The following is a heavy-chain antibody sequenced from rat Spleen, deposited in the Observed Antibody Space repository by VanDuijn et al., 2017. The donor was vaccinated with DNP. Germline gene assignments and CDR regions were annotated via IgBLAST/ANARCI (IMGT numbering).Heavy chain of an antibody. CDR3: ARAEGIGDFDY. CDR1: GFTFSDYA. J-gene: IGHJ2*01. Sequence: EVQLVESGGGLVQPGRSLNLSCAASGFTFSDYAMAWVRQSPKKGLEWVASISPSGGSTYYRDSVKGRFTISRDNAKSTLYLQMDSLRSEDTATYYCARAEGIGDFDYWGQGVMVTVSS. CDR2: ISPSGGST. V-gene: IGHV5-25*01. D-gene: IGHD1-11*01.